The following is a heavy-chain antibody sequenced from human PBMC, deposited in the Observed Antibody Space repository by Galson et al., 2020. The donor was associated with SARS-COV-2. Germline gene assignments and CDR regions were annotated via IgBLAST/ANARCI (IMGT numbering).Heavy chain of an antibody. CDR3: ARGITMVRGVIFYYDCYGMDV. CDR2: IKQDGSEK. V-gene: IGHV3-7*01. D-gene: IGHD3-10*01. J-gene: IGHJ6*01. CDR1: GFTFSSYW. Sequence: GGSLRLSCAASGFTFSSYWMSWVRQAPGKGLEWVANIKQDGSEKYYVDSVKGRFTISRDNAKNSLYLQMNSLRAEDTAVYYCARGITMVRGVIFYYDCYGMDVWGQGTTVTVSS.